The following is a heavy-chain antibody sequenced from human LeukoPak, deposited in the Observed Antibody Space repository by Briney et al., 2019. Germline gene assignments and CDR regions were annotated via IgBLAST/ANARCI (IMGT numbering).Heavy chain of an antibody. CDR1: GFTFSSYA. D-gene: IGHD3-22*01. CDR2: ISGSGGST. J-gene: IGHJ4*02. CDR3: AKDRIPVYYYDSSGYLDY. V-gene: IGHV3-23*01. Sequence: GGSLRLSCAASGFTFSSYAMSWVRQAPGKGLEWVSAISGSGGSTYYADSVKGRFTISRDNSKNTLYLQMNSLRAEDTAVYYCAKDRIPVYYYDSSGYLDYWGQGTLVTVSS.